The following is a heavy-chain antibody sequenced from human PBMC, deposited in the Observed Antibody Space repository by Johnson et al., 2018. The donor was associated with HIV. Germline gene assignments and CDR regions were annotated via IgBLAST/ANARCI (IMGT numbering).Heavy chain of an antibody. Sequence: EVQLVESGGVVVQPGGSLRLSCAASGFTFDDYTMHWVRQAPGKGLEWVSLISGAGGSTYYADSVKSRFTIYRDNSKNSLYLQMNSVRTEETACYYCAKDEGVVSLRGDALDIWGQGTMVTVSS. CDR2: ISGAGGST. D-gene: IGHD2-21*01. CDR1: GFTFDDYT. CDR3: AKDEGVVSLRGDALDI. V-gene: IGHV3-43*01. J-gene: IGHJ3*02.